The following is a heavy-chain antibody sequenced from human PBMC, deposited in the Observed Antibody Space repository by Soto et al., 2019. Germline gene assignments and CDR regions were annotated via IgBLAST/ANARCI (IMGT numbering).Heavy chain of an antibody. CDR2: IIDSGGST. CDR3: GKGRSYYYYYGVDV. CDR1: GFTFSSCA. J-gene: IGHJ6*02. D-gene: IGHD1-26*01. Sequence: GGSLRLSSAASGFTFSSCAMGWVLQAPGKGLEWVSDIIDSGGSTYYADAVKGRFTISRDNSKSTLYLQMNSLRAEDTAVYYCGKGRSYYYYYGVDVWGQGTTVTVSS. V-gene: IGHV3-23*01.